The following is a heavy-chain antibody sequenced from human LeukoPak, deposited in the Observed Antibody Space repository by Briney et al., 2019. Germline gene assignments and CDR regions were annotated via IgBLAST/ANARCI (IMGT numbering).Heavy chain of an antibody. CDR3: ARNLYSSSFFYYFDY. D-gene: IGHD6-13*01. Sequence: GESLKISCKGSGYNFTSYWIGWVRQMPGKGLEWMGIIYPGDSDTRFSPSFQGQVTISADKSISTAYLQWSSLKASDTAMYYCARNLYSSSFFYYFDYWGQGTLVTVSS. J-gene: IGHJ4*02. CDR2: IYPGDSDT. CDR1: GYNFTSYW. V-gene: IGHV5-51*01.